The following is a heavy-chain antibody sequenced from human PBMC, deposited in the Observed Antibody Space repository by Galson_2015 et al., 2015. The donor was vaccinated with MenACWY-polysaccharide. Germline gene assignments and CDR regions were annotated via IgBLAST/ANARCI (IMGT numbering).Heavy chain of an antibody. CDR1: GYTFSSYD. V-gene: IGHV1-8*01. CDR3: ARGGKYYYDSSGYLNWFDP. Sequence: SVKVSCKASGYTFSSYDINWVRQTTGQGLEWMGWMNPNSGNTGYAQKFQGRVTMTRNTSISIAYMGLSSLRSEDTAVYYCARGGKYYYDSSGYLNWFDPWGLGTLVTVSS. CDR2: MNPNSGNT. J-gene: IGHJ5*02. D-gene: IGHD3-22*01.